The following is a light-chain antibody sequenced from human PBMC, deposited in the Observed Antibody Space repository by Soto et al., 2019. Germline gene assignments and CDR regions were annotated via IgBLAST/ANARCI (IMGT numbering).Light chain of an antibody. J-gene: IGKJ1*01. CDR3: HQYGISPPT. Sequence: EIVLTQSPVTLSLSPGERAPLSCRASQSVSGSDLAWYQQKPGQAPRLLISGVSNRATGTPDRFSGSGSGIDFTLTISSLEPEDFAVFYCHQYGISPPTFGPGTKVDIK. V-gene: IGKV3-20*01. CDR1: QSVSGSD. CDR2: GVS.